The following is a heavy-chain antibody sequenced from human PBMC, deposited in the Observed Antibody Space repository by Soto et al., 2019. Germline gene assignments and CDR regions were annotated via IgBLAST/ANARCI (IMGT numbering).Heavy chain of an antibody. CDR2: IYYSGNT. CDR3: ARNPYGDYGRPLSN. J-gene: IGHJ4*02. V-gene: IGHV4-31*11. D-gene: IGHD4-17*01. Sequence: SETLSLTCAVSGGSISSGGYYWSWIRQHPGKGLEWIGYIYYSGNTYYNPSLKSRVTISVDTSKNQFSLKMSSVTVADTAVYYCARNPYGDYGRPLSNWGQGTLVTVSS. CDR1: GGSISSGGYY.